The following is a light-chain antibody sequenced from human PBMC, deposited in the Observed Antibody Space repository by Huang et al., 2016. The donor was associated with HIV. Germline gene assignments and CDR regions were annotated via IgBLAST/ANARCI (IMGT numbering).Light chain of an antibody. V-gene: IGKV3-11*01. J-gene: IGKJ4*01. CDR3: QQRSNWPPLT. CDR1: QSVSSY. CDR2: DAS. Sequence: EIVLTQSPATLSLSPGERATLSCRAGQSVSSYLAWYQQNPGQAARLLIYDASTRATGIPARLSGSGSGTDFTLSISSLVPEDYAVYYGQQRSNWPPLTFGGGTKVEIK.